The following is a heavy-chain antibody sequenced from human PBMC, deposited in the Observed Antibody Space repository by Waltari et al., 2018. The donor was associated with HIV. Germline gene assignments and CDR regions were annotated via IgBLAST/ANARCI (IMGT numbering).Heavy chain of an antibody. CDR2: INPNNGGT. V-gene: IGHV1-2*04. CDR1: GYTFTDYY. J-gene: IGHJ3*02. CDR3: ARAYRRRDSFDAFDI. Sequence: QVLLVQSGAEVEKPGASVKVSCKTYGYTFTDYYIQWVRQAPGQGLEWMGWINPNNGGTKFEQKFQGWVTMTRDTSIDTVYMQMRGLKSDDTAIYYCARAYRRRDSFDAFDIWGQGTMVTVSS.